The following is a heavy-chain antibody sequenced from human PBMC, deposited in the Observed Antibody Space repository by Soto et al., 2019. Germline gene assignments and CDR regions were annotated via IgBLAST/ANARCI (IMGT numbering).Heavy chain of an antibody. CDR1: GYSFTSYW. CDR2: IDPSDSYT. Sequence: GESLKISCKGSGYSFTSYWISWVRQMPGKGLEWMGRIDPSDSYTNYSPSFQGHVTISADKSISTAYLQWSSLKASDTAMYYCARHLFGCRSSGWYSDYWGQGTLVTVSS. D-gene: IGHD6-19*01. CDR3: ARHLFGCRSSGWYSDY. V-gene: IGHV5-10-1*01. J-gene: IGHJ4*02.